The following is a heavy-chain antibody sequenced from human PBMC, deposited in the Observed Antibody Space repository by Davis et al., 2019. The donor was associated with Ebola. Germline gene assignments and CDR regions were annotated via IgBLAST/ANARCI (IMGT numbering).Heavy chain of an antibody. J-gene: IGHJ4*02. D-gene: IGHD6-19*01. CDR2: ISYDGSNK. CDR1: GFTFSSYA. CDR3: ARAPVGIAVAAADY. V-gene: IGHV3-30-3*01. Sequence: GESLKISCAASGFTFSSYAMHWVRQAPGKGLEWVAVISYDGSNKYYADSVKGRFTISRDNSKNTLYLQMNSLRAEDTAVYYCARAPVGIAVAAADYWGQGTLVTVSS.